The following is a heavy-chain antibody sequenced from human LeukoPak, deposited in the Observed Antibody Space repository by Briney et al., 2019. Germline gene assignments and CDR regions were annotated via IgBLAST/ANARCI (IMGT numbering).Heavy chain of an antibody. D-gene: IGHD3-10*01. V-gene: IGHV3-21*01. CDR3: ARIYGSGSYWDY. Sequence: GGSLRLSCAASGFTFSSYSMNWVRQAPGKGLEWVSSTSSSSSYIYYADSVKGRFTISRDNAKNSLYLQMNSLRIEDTAVYYCARIYGSGSYWDYWGQGTLVTVSS. J-gene: IGHJ4*02. CDR2: TSSSSSYI. CDR1: GFTFSSYS.